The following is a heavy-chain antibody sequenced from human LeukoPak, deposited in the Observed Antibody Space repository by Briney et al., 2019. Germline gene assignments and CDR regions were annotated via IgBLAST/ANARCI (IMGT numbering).Heavy chain of an antibody. CDR2: ISSSGRTI. CDR3: ARDEKDSGAYHLGHYFDY. V-gene: IGHV3-11*04. J-gene: IGHJ4*02. D-gene: IGHD3-22*01. Sequence: KSGGSLRLSCAASGFTFRDYFMTWIRQAPGKGLEWVSYISSSGRTINYADSVKGRFTISRDNAKNSLHLQMNSLRAEDTAVYYCARDEKDSGAYHLGHYFDYWGQGTPVTVSS. CDR1: GFTFRDYF.